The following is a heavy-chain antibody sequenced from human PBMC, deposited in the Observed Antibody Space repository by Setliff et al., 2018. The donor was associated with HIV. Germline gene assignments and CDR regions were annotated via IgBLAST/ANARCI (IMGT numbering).Heavy chain of an antibody. CDR2: FSYNGGR. CDR3: VKHVDSEFSGDPDWFDP. J-gene: IGHJ5*02. CDR1: GDSVSTRNSF. D-gene: IGHD2-15*01. Sequence: PSETLSLTCTVSGDSVSTRNSFWGWIRQPPGKGLEWIGSFSYNGGRRYTPSLKSRVTISADMSKNQFSLNPNSVTAADTAVYYCVKHVDSEFSGDPDWFDPWGQGIPVTVSS. V-gene: IGHV4-39*01.